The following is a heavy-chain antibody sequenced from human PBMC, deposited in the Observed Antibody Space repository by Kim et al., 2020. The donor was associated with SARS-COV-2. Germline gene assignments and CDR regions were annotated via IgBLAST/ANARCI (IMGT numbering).Heavy chain of an antibody. Sequence: GGSLRLSCAASGFTFSSYWMSWVRQAPGKGLEWVANIKQDGSEKYYVDSVKGRFTISRDNAKNSLYLQMNSLRAEDTAVYYCAREKMVGYQLLYNYYYGMDVWGQGTTVTVSS. V-gene: IGHV3-7*03. CDR1: GFTFSSYW. J-gene: IGHJ6*02. CDR3: AREKMVGYQLLYNYYYGMDV. CDR2: IKQDGSEK. D-gene: IGHD2-2*02.